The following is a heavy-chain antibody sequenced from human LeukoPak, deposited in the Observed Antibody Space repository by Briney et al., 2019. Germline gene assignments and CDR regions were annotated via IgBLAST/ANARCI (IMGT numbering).Heavy chain of an antibody. CDR3: ARGSVSVVLMVYAIPHFDY. V-gene: IGHV3-30*04. Sequence: PGGSLRLSCAASGFTFSSYAMHWVRQAPGKGLEWVAVISYDGSNKYYADSVKGRFTIPRDNSKNTLYLQMNSLRAEDTAVYYCARGSVSVVLMVYAIPHFDYWGQGTLVTVSS. CDR2: ISYDGSNK. D-gene: IGHD2-8*01. J-gene: IGHJ4*02. CDR1: GFTFSSYA.